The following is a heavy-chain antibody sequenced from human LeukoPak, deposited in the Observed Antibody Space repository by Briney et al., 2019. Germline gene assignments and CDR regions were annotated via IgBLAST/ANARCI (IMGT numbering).Heavy chain of an antibody. Sequence: SETLSLTCAVYGGSFSGFYWSWIRQPPGKGLEWIGDINDSGNSKYNPSLKSRVTISVDPSKNQFSLKVIFVTAADTAVYHCARGDDGPTHYFDYWGQGTLVTVSS. D-gene: IGHD4/OR15-4a*01. CDR3: ARGDDGPTHYFDY. V-gene: IGHV4-34*01. J-gene: IGHJ4*02. CDR1: GGSFSGFY. CDR2: INDSGNS.